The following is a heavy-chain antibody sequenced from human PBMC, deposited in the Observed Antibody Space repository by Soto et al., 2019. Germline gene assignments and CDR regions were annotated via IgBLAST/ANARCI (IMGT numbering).Heavy chain of an antibody. CDR3: ARDARSTGHHYQGYYYYGMDV. Sequence: QVQLQESGPGLVKPSQTLSLTCTVSGGSINSGDYYWSWIRQPPGKGLEWIGYIYYSGNTYYNPSLKSRVTISVDTSKIQFSLKLSSVTAADTAVYYCARDARSTGHHYQGYYYYGMDVWGQGTTVTVSS. V-gene: IGHV4-30-4*01. D-gene: IGHD3-22*01. J-gene: IGHJ6*02. CDR1: GGSINSGDYY. CDR2: IYYSGNT.